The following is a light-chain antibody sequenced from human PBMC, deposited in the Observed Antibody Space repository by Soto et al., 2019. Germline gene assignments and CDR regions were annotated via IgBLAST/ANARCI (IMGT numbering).Light chain of an antibody. CDR3: AAWDDSLSGNWV. V-gene: IGLV1-47*02. Sequence: QSVLTQPPSASGTPGQRVTISCSGSSSNIGSNYVYWYQQLPGTAPKLLIYSNNQRPSGVPARFSGSNSGTSASLAISGLRSEDEADYYCAAWDDSLSGNWVFGGGTKLTVL. J-gene: IGLJ3*02. CDR1: SSNIGSNY. CDR2: SNN.